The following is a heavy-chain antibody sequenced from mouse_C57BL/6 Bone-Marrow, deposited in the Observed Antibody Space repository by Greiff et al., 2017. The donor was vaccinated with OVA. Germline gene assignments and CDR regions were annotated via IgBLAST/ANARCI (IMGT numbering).Heavy chain of an antibody. CDR1: GYAFSSYW. Sequence: VQLQQSGAELVKPGASVKISCKASGYAFSSYWMNWVKQRPGKGLEWIGQLYPGDGDTNYNGKFKGKATLTADKSSSTAYMQLSSLTSEDSAVYFCSITTVVEWYFDVWGTGTTVTVSS. J-gene: IGHJ1*03. CDR2: LYPGDGDT. V-gene: IGHV1-80*01. D-gene: IGHD1-1*01. CDR3: SITTVVEWYFDV.